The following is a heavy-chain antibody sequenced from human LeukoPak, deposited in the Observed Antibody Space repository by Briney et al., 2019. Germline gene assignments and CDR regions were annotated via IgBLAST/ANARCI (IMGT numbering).Heavy chain of an antibody. CDR2: IIPSLDVA. V-gene: IGHV1-69*04. D-gene: IGHD2-15*01. CDR3: ARDHCSPGTCLGGH. Sequence: GASVKVSCKASGDTFIPYTFSWVRQAPGQGLEWIGRIIPSLDVANYAQKFRGRVTLSVDRDTATTYMEVTSLRSEDTAIYYCARDHCSPGTCLGGHWGQGTLVTVSS. J-gene: IGHJ4*02. CDR1: GDTFIPYT.